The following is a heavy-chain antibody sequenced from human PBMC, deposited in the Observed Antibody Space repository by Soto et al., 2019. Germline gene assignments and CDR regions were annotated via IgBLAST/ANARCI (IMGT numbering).Heavy chain of an antibody. V-gene: IGHV4-59*01. CDR2: IYYSGST. Sequence: QVQLQESGPGLVKPSETLSLTCTVSGGSITSYYWSWIRQPPGKGLEWIGYIYYSGSTNYNPSLKSRVTISVDTSKNQFSRKLSSVTAADTAVYYCARSVCMDVWGQGTTVTVSS. J-gene: IGHJ6*02. CDR3: ARSVCMDV. CDR1: GGSITSYY.